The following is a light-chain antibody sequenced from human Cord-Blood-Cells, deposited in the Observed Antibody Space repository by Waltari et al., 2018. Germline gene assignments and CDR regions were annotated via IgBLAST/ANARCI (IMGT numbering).Light chain of an antibody. CDR2: DVS. Sequence: QSALTQPASVSGSPGQSITISCTGTSSDVGGYNYVSGYQQHPGKAPKLMIYDVSTRPSGVSNRFSASKSSNTSSLTISGLQAEDEADYYCSSYTSSSTWVFGGGTKLTVL. J-gene: IGLJ3*02. CDR3: SSYTSSSTWV. CDR1: SSDVGGYNY. V-gene: IGLV2-14*01.